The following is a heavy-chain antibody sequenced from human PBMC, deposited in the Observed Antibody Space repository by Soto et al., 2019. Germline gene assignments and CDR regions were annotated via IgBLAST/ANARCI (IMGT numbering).Heavy chain of an antibody. V-gene: IGHV3-23*01. CDR2: ISAGRST. Sequence: EVQVLESGGDLVQPGGSLRLSCAASGFTFSNYAMNWVRQATGKGPEWVSGISAGRSTYYADAVKGRFTISRDNSKSTLFLQMDSLRAEDTALYYCTKVRGDPVWGKGTTVTVSS. CDR3: TKVRGDPV. J-gene: IGHJ6*04. CDR1: GFTFSNYA. D-gene: IGHD4-17*01.